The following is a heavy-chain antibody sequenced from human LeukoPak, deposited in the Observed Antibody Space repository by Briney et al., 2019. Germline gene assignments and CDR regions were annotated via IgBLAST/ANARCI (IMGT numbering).Heavy chain of an antibody. Sequence: PSETLSLTCIVSGYSITSGYYWGWIRQPPGKGLEWIGSIYHSGDTYYNPSLKSRVTISVDTSKNQFSLKLDSVTAADTAVYYCAKGTSSGWYYFDYCGQGTLVTVSS. D-gene: IGHD6-19*01. CDR2: IYHSGDT. CDR3: AKGTSSGWYYFDY. V-gene: IGHV4-38-2*02. J-gene: IGHJ4*02. CDR1: GYSITSGYY.